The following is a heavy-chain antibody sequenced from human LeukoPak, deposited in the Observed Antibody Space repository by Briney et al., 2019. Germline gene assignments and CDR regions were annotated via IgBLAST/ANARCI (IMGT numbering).Heavy chain of an antibody. CDR3: AREALDLVVVPAAAGLDL. D-gene: IGHD2-2*01. J-gene: IGHJ2*01. Sequence: KSSETLSLTCTVSGGSISSGDYYWSWIRQPPGKGLEWIGYIYYSGSTYYNPSLKSRVTISVDTSKNQFSLKLSSVTAADTAVYYCAREALDLVVVPAAAGLDLWGRGTLVTVSS. CDR1: GGSISSGDYY. V-gene: IGHV4-30-4*08. CDR2: IYYSGST.